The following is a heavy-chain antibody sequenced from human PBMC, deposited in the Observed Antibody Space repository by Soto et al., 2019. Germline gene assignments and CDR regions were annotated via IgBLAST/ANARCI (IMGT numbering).Heavy chain of an antibody. CDR1: GYTFTSYD. J-gene: IGHJ5*02. D-gene: IGHD6-13*01. CDR3: ARERSAAGTGWFDP. Sequence: VQSGAEVKKPGASVKVSCKASGYTFTSYDINWVRQATGQGLEWMGWMNPNSGNTGYAQKFXGRATMTRNTSISTAYMELSSLRSEDTAVYYCARERSAAGTGWFDPWGQGTLVTVSS. V-gene: IGHV1-8*01. CDR2: MNPNSGNT.